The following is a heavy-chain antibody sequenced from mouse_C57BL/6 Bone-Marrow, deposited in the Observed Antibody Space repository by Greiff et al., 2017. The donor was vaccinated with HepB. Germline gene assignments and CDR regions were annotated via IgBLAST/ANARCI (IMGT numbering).Heavy chain of an antibody. CDR3: ARRGLRTDPYYCDY. CDR1: GFTFSSYG. CDR2: ISSGGSYT. V-gene: IGHV5-6*02. J-gene: IGHJ2*01. Sequence: DVMLVESGGDLVKPGGSLKLSCAASGFTFSSYGMSWVRQTPDKRLEWVATISSGGSYTYYPDSVKGRFTISRDNAKNTLYLQMSSLKSEDTAMYYCARRGLRTDPYYCDYWGQGTTLTVSS. D-gene: IGHD2-2*01.